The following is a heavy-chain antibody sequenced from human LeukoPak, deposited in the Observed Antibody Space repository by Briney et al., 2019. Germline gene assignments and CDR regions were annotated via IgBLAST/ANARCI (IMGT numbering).Heavy chain of an antibody. Sequence: ASVKVSCKASGYTFTGYYMHWVRQAPGQGLEWMGRINPNSGGTNYAQKFQGRVTMTRDTSISTAYMELSRLRSDDTAVYYCATTLRYYYGSSGYYLPDYWGQGTLVTVSS. V-gene: IGHV1-2*06. CDR2: INPNSGGT. D-gene: IGHD3-22*01. CDR1: GYTFTGYY. CDR3: ATTLRYYYGSSGYYLPDY. J-gene: IGHJ4*02.